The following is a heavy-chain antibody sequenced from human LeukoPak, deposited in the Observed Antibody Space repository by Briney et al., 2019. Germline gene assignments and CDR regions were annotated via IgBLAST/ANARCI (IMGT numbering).Heavy chain of an antibody. Sequence: SETLSLTCAVYGGSFSGYYWSWIRQPPGKGLEWIGEINHSGSTNHNPSLKSRVTISVDTSKNQFSLKLSSVTAADTAVYYCARGERTARPAIDYWGQGTLVTVSS. V-gene: IGHV4-34*01. CDR3: ARGERTARPAIDY. D-gene: IGHD6-6*01. CDR1: GGSFSGYY. CDR2: INHSGST. J-gene: IGHJ4*02.